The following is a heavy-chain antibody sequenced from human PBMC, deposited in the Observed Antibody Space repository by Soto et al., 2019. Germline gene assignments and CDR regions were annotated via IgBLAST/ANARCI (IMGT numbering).Heavy chain of an antibody. Sequence: EVQLVESGGGLVQPGGSLRLSCAASGFTFSSNWRYWVRQAPGKGLVWVSRINSDGSSTFYADSVKCRFTISRENAKNTLYLQMNSLRAEDTAVYYCSKWFDSWGQGTLVTVSS. V-gene: IGHV3-74*01. CDR3: SKWFDS. J-gene: IGHJ5*01. CDR1: GFTFSSNW. CDR2: INSDGSST.